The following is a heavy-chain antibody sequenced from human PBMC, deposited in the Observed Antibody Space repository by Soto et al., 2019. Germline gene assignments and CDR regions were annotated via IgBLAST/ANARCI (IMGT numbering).Heavy chain of an antibody. Sequence: QVHLVQSGAEVKKPGASVKVSCKGSGYAFTTYGITWVRQAPGQGLEWLGWISAHNGNTNYAQKLQGRVTVTRDTSTSTAYMELRSLRSDDTAVYYCARGRYGDYWGQGALVTVSS. CDR1: GYAFTTYG. CDR2: ISAHNGNT. D-gene: IGHD1-1*01. J-gene: IGHJ4*02. CDR3: ARGRYGDY. V-gene: IGHV1-18*01.